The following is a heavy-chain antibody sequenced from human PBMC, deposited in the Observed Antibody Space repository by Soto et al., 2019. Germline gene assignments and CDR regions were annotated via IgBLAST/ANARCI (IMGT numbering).Heavy chain of an antibody. J-gene: IGHJ1*01. D-gene: IGHD3-22*01. CDR3: ATNGDYYDGSGPKYFQH. CDR2: INAGYGNT. CDR1: GGTFSSYA. V-gene: IGHV1-3*01. Sequence: GSSVKVSCKASGGTFSSYAISWVRQAPGQRLEWMGWINAGYGNTKSSQKFQDRVTISRDTSASTAYMELTSLRSEDTAVYYCATNGDYYDGSGPKYFQHWGQGTMVTVSS.